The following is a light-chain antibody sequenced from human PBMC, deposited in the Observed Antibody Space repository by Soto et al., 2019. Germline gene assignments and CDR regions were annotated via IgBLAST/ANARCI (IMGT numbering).Light chain of an antibody. CDR1: SSNIGAGYD. V-gene: IGLV1-40*01. J-gene: IGLJ3*02. CDR2: GNS. Sequence: QSVLTQPPSVSGAPGQRVTISCTGSSSNIGAGYDVHWYQQLPGTAPKLLIYGNSNRPSGVPDRFSGSKSGTSASLAITGLQAEDEGDYYCQSYDSSLRGGGFGGGTKLTAL. CDR3: QSYDSSLRGGG.